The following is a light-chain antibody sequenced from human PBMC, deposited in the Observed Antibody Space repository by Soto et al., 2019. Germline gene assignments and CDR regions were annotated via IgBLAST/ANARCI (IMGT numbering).Light chain of an antibody. CDR2: DVS. CDR1: SSDVGGYNY. V-gene: IGLV2-11*01. Sequence: QSALTQPRSVSGSPGQSVTISCTGTSSDVGGYNYVSWYQQHPGKAPKLMIYDVSKRRSGVPDRFSGSKSGNTASLTISGLQDEDEADYYCCSYAGSYTWVFGGGTKVTVL. J-gene: IGLJ3*02. CDR3: CSYAGSYTWV.